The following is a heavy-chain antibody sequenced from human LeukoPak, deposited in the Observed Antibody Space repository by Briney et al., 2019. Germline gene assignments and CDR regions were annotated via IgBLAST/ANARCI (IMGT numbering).Heavy chain of an antibody. CDR3: AREGSYPIFDY. CDR2: ISGGGSTI. J-gene: IGHJ4*02. Sequence: GGSLRLSCAASGFTFSDYYMSWIRQAPGKGLEWVSYISGGGSTIYYADSVKGRFTISRDNSKNTMYLQMNSLRAEDTAVYYCAREGSYPIFDYWGQGTLVTVSS. CDR1: GFTFSDYY. D-gene: IGHD3-10*01. V-gene: IGHV3-11*04.